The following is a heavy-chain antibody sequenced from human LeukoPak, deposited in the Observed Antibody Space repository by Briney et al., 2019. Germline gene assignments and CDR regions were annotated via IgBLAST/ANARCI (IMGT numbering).Heavy chain of an antibody. J-gene: IGHJ5*02. CDR2: IWYDGSNK. V-gene: IGHV3-33*01. CDR1: GFTFSSYG. CDR3: ARGSQRPWGQWLVVSRWFDP. Sequence: PGRSLRLSCAASGFTFSSYGMHWVRQAPGKGLEWVAVIWYDGSNKYYADSVKGRFTISRDNSKNTLYLQMNSLRAEDTAVYYCARGSQRPWGQWLVVSRWFDPWGQGTLVTVSS. D-gene: IGHD6-19*01.